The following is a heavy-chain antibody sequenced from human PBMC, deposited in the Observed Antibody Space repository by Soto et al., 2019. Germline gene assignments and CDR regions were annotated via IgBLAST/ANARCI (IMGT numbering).Heavy chain of an antibody. Sequence: SGGSLRLSCAASGFTVSSNYMSWVRQAPGKGLEWVSVIYSGGSTYYADSVKGRFTISRDNSKNTLYLQMNSLRAEDTAVYYCARAPYSSGWPEYFQHWGQGTLVTVSS. V-gene: IGHV3-53*01. D-gene: IGHD6-19*01. CDR2: IYSGGST. CDR1: GFTVSSNY. CDR3: ARAPYSSGWPEYFQH. J-gene: IGHJ1*01.